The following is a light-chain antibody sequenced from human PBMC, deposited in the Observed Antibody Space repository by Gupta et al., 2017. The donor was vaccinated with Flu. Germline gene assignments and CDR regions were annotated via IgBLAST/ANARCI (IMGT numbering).Light chain of an antibody. Sequence: ASITCGGDYIGRKSVHWYQQKSGQAPILVVYDDSDRPSGIPERFSGSNSVNTATLTISRVEAGDEADYYCQVGDDNSDHWVFGGGTKLTV. CDR1: YIGRKS. CDR3: QVGDDNSDHWV. V-gene: IGLV3-21*02. CDR2: DDS. J-gene: IGLJ3*02.